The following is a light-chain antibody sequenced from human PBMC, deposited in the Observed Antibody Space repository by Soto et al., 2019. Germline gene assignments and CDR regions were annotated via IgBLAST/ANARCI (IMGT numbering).Light chain of an antibody. V-gene: IGKV1-39*01. Sequence: DIQMSQSPSSLSASVGDRVTITCRARQSISSYLNWYQQKPGKAPKLLIYAASSLQSGVPSRFSGSGSGTDFTLTISSLQPEDFATYYCQQSYSGLTFGGGTKVEIK. CDR1: QSISSY. CDR3: QQSYSGLT. J-gene: IGKJ4*01. CDR2: AAS.